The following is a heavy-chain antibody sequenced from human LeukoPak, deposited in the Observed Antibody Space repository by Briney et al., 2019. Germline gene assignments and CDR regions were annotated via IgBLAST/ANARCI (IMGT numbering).Heavy chain of an antibody. CDR2: ITGSGGST. CDR3: ARDGELHYFDY. D-gene: IGHD1-26*01. CDR1: GFTFSNYG. V-gene: IGHV3-23*01. Sequence: GGTLRLSCAASGFTFSNYGLSWVRQAPGKGLEWVSGITGSGGSTYYADSVKGRFTISRDNSKNTLYLQMNSLRAEDTAVYYCARDGELHYFDYWGQGTLVTVSS. J-gene: IGHJ4*02.